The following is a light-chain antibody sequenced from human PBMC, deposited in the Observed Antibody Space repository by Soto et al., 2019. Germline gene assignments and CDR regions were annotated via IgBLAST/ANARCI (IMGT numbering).Light chain of an antibody. J-gene: IGKJ3*01. V-gene: IGKV3-20*01. CDR2: GAS. Sequence: EMVLTQSPGTLSLSPGERATLSCRASQTVTSNRLAWYQQKPGQAPRLLIYGASRRATGIPDRFSGSGSGTDLTDTISRIGTEDFAVYAVQQYGSLPSWFAFGHGTTLDTK. CDR3: QQYGSLPSWFA. CDR1: QTVTSNR.